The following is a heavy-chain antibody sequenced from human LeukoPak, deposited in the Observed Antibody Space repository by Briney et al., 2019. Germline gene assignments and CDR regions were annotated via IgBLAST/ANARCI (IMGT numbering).Heavy chain of an antibody. D-gene: IGHD3-9*01. CDR3: VGGRRNTWFFDF. CDR1: GFTFSMYG. J-gene: IGHJ4*02. V-gene: IGHV3-33*01. CDR2: IWDNGSRR. Sequence: GGSLRLSCAASGFTFSMYGMHWVRQAPGKGLEWVAIIWDNGSRRNYEDSVKGRFTTSRDNSENTLSLQMDSLRVEDTAVYYCVGGRRNTWFFDFWGQGTPVTVSS.